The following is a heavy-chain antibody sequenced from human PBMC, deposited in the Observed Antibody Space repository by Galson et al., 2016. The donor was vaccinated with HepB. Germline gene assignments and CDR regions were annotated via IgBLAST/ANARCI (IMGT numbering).Heavy chain of an antibody. CDR3: AREIAVAGHDAFDI. Sequence: AALFFSCTVSGSSVSSGSYYWSWIRQHPVKGLEWIGYIYYSGSTNYNLSLKSRVTISVATSKNQFSLKLSSVTAAATAVYYCAREIAVAGHDAFDIWGQGTMVTVSS. CDR2: IYYSGST. D-gene: IGHD6-19*01. V-gene: IGHV4-61*01. CDR1: GSSVSSGSYY. J-gene: IGHJ3*02.